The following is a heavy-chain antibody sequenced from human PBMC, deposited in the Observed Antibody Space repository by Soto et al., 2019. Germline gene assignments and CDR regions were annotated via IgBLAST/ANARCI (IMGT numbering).Heavy chain of an antibody. J-gene: IGHJ4*02. Sequence: ESGGGLVKPGESLRLSCAASGFTFTNAWMNWVRQAPGKGLEWVGRIRSKTDGGTPDYAAPVKGRFTISRDDSKNTLYVQMNSLKTVDTAIYYCTTEKGYWGQGTLVTVSS. CDR3: TTEKGY. V-gene: IGHV3-15*07. CDR2: IRSKTDGGTP. CDR1: GFTFTNAW.